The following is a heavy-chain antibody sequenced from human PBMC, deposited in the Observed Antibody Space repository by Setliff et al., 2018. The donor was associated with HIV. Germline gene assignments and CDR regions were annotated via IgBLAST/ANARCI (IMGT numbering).Heavy chain of an antibody. CDR2: VYHTGST. D-gene: IGHD1-1*01. CDR3: ARLMESTEGNYFDY. V-gene: IGHV4-38-2*01. CDR1: GYSMSSGYY. J-gene: IGHJ4*02. Sequence: SETLSLTCGVSGYSMSSGYYWGWIRQPPGKGLEWIGNVYHTGSTYYNPSLKSRVTISVDTSKNQFSLKLSSVIAADTAVYYCARLMESTEGNYFDYWGRGTLVTVSS.